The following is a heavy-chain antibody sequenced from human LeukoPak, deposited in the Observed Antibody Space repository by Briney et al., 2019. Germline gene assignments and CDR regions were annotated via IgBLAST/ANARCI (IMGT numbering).Heavy chain of an antibody. CDR3: AKDPYSSGWYGWFDP. V-gene: IGHV3-9*01. J-gene: IGHJ5*02. CDR2: ISWNSGSI. Sequence: PGGSLRLSCAASGFTFDDYAMHWVRQAPGKGLEWVSGISWNSGSIGYADSVKGRFTISRDNAKNSLYLQMNSLRAEDTALYYCAKDPYSSGWYGWFDPWGQGTLVTVFS. D-gene: IGHD6-19*01. CDR1: GFTFDDYA.